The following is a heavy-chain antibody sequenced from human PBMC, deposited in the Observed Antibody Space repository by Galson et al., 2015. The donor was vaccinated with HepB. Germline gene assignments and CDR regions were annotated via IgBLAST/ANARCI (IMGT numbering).Heavy chain of an antibody. D-gene: IGHD5-18*01. V-gene: IGHV3-23*01. CDR3: AKGYGLFDS. CDR2: ISGNGDST. J-gene: IGHJ5*01. Sequence: EWISGISGNGDSTFYADSVKGRFTVSRDNSNNMLYLQMNSLRAEDAGLYFCAKGYGLFDSWGQGILVTVSP.